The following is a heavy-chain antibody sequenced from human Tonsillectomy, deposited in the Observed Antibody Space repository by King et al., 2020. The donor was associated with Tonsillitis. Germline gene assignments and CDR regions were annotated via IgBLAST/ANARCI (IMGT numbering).Heavy chain of an antibody. CDR3: AKDHXXPYLXN. CDR2: ISYDGSNK. Sequence: QVQLVESGGGVVQPGRSLRLSCAASGFTFSSYGMHWVRQAPGKGLEWVAVISYDGSNKYYADSVKGRFTISRDNSKNTLYLQMNSLGAEDTAVYYCAKDHXXPYLXNWGXXTLXTVS. CDR1: GFTFSSYG. J-gene: IGHJ4*02. V-gene: IGHV3-30*18.